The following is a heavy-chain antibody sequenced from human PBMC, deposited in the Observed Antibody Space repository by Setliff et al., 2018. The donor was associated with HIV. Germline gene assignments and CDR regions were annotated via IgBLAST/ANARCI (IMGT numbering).Heavy chain of an antibody. J-gene: IGHJ4*02. CDR3: AREATIFGVVMPYFDY. CDR1: GGSISGANYY. V-gene: IGHV4-61*02. CDR2: IYSSGST. D-gene: IGHD3-3*01. Sequence: PSETLSLTCTVSGGSISGANYYWTWIRQPAGKGLEWIGRIYSSGSTNYNPSLKSRVTISIGTSKNQFSLKLSSVTAADTAVYYCAREATIFGVVMPYFDYWGQGTLGPSPQ.